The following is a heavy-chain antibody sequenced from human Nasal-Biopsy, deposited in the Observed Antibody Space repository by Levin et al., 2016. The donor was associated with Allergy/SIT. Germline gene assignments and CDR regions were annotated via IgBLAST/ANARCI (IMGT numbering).Heavy chain of an antibody. Sequence: GESLKISCAASGFTSGTYAMNWVRQAPGKGLEHVSGISGSGSGTYYADSVKGRFTISRDNSRNTVSLQMNSLRVEDTATYYCAKGSSGWYRNGFDFWGQGTKVIVSS. CDR2: ISGSGSGT. D-gene: IGHD6-19*01. CDR1: GFTSGTYA. CDR3: AKGSSGWYRNGFDF. J-gene: IGHJ3*01. V-gene: IGHV3-23*01.